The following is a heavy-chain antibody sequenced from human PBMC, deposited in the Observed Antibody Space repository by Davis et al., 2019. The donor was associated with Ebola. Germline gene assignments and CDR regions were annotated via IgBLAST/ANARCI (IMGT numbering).Heavy chain of an antibody. V-gene: IGHV5-51*01. CDR1: GYVFTNYW. CDR2: IYPGDSDT. Sequence: PGGSLRLSCKGSGYVFTNYWIVWVRQMPGKGLEWMGIIYPGDSDTRYSPSFQGQVTISVDKSISTAYLQWSGLKASDTAMYYCARLQQLVGAGDYWGQGTLVTVSS. J-gene: IGHJ4*02. D-gene: IGHD6-13*01. CDR3: ARLQQLVGAGDY.